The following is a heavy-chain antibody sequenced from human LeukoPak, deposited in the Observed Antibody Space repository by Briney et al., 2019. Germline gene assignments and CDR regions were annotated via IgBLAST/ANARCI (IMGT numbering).Heavy chain of an antibody. CDR2: IIPIFGTA. J-gene: IGHJ4*02. CDR1: GGTFSSYA. D-gene: IGHD3-3*01. CDR3: ARGIRNDFWSGYYFDY. Sequence: SVKVSCKASGGTFSSYAISWVRQAPGQGLEWMGGIIPIFGTANYAQKFQGRVTITTDESTSTAYMELSSLRSEDTAVYYCARGIRNDFWSGYYFDYWGQGTLVTVSS. V-gene: IGHV1-69*05.